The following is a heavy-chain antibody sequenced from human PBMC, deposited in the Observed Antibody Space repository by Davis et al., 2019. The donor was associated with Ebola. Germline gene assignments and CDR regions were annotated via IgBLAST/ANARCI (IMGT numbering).Heavy chain of an antibody. D-gene: IGHD2-2*01. V-gene: IGHV1-8*03. CDR2: MNPSSGNT. CDR3: ARVVVVVPAASVGLPGY. CDR1: GYTFTSYG. J-gene: IGHJ4*02. Sequence: ASVKVSCKASGYTFTSYGINWVRQATGQGLEWLGWMNPSSGNTGYAQKFQGRVTITRDTSINTAYMELSRLRSDDTAVYYCARVVVVVPAASVGLPGYWGQGTLVTVSS.